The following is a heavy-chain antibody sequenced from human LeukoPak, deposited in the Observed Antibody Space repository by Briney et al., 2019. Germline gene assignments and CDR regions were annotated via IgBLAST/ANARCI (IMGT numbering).Heavy chain of an antibody. CDR1: GGSISSSNW. CDR2: IYHSGST. J-gene: IGHJ4*02. D-gene: IGHD3-10*01. Sequence: SGTLSLTCAVSGGSISSSNWWSWVRQPPGKGLEWIGEIYHSGSTNYNPSLKSRVTMSVDTSKNQFSLRLSSVTAADTAVYYCARASSGTYYTFDYWGQGTLVTVSS. CDR3: ARASSGTYYTFDY. V-gene: IGHV4-4*02.